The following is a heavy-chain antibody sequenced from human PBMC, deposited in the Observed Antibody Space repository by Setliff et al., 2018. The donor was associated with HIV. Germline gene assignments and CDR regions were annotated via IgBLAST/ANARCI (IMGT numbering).Heavy chain of an antibody. J-gene: IGHJ6*03. CDR1: DGPFSGHY. V-gene: IGHV4-34*01. CDR3: ARSLGLTGMDV. CDR2: INGSGSS. D-gene: IGHD3-9*01. Sequence: ETLSLTCDVFDGPFSGHYWSWIRQPPGKGLEWIGEINGSGSSNYNSSLKSRVIISVDTSKMQFSLRLTSVTAADTAVYYCARSLGLTGMDVWGKGTTVTVTS.